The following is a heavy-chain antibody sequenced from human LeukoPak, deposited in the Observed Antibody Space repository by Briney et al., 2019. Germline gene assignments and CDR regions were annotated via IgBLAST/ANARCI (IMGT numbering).Heavy chain of an antibody. Sequence: SETLSLTCTVSGGSVSSGSYYWSWIRQPPGKGLEWIGYIYYSGSTNYNPSLKSRVTISADTSKNQFSLKLSSVTAADTAVYYCARGYYGSGSLFYYYYYGMDVWGQGTTVTVSS. CDR3: ARGYYGSGSLFYYYYYGMDV. CDR1: GGSVSSGSYY. V-gene: IGHV4-61*01. CDR2: IYYSGST. D-gene: IGHD3-10*01. J-gene: IGHJ6*02.